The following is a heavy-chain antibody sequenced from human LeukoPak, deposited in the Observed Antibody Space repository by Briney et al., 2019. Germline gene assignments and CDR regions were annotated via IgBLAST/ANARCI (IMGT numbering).Heavy chain of an antibody. CDR2: ISWNSGSI. CDR1: GFTFDDYG. J-gene: IGHJ4*02. V-gene: IGHV3-9*01. Sequence: GGSLRLSCAASGFTFDDYGMHWVRQAPGKGLGWVSGISWNSGSIGYADSVKGRFTISRDNAKNSLYLQMNSLRAEDTALYYCAKVVFGGLDYWGQGTLVTVSS. D-gene: IGHD2-21*01. CDR3: AKVVFGGLDY.